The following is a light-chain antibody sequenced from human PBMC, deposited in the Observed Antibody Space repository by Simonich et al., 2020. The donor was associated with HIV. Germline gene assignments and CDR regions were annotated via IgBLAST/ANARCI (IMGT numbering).Light chain of an antibody. CDR2: WAS. J-gene: IGKJ1*01. Sequence: DIVMTQSPDSLAGSLGERATINCKSSQSVLYIYNNKKYLACYQQKSGQPPKLLIYWASTREAGVPDRFSGSGSGTDFTLTISSLQAEDVAVYYCQQYYSTLWTFGQGTKVEIK. CDR3: QQYYSTLWT. CDR1: QSVLYIYNNKKY. V-gene: IGKV4-1*01.